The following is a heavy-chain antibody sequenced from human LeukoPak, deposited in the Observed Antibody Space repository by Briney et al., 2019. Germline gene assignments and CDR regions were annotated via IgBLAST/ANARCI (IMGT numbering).Heavy chain of an antibody. V-gene: IGHV3-48*02. J-gene: IGHJ4*02. CDR1: GFAFSGYS. CDR3: ARQSVATGDY. Sequence: GGSLRLSSAASGFAFSGYSMNWVRHAPGKGLEWVSSITSSSTTIYYADSLKGRFTISRDNAENSLYLQMDSQRDEDTAVYYCARQSVATGDYWGQGTLVTVSS. CDR2: ITSSSTTI. D-gene: IGHD5-12*01.